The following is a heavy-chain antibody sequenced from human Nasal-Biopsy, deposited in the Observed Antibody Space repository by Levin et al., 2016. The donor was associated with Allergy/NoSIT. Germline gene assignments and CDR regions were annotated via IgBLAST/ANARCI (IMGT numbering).Heavy chain of an antibody. CDR3: ATYWDAYSDH. Sequence: GESLKISCEVSGLTFTNTWMHWVRQAPGRGLEWVGRIRSNTDGGTADYAPPLKGRFTISRDDSQNTLYLQMNSLKTEDSALYYCATYWDAYSDHWGQGTLVTVSS. J-gene: IGHJ4*02. CDR1: GLTFTNTW. CDR2: IRSNTDGGTA. D-gene: IGHD3-16*01. V-gene: IGHV3-15*01.